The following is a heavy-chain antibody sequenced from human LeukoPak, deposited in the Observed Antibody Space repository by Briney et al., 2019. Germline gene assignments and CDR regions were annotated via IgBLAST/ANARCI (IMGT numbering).Heavy chain of an antibody. Sequence: SETLSLTCTVSGGSISSYYWSWIRQPPGKGLEWIGEINHSGSTNYNPSLKSRVTISVDTSKNQFSLKLSSVTAADTAVYYCARHRPGLLFDYWGQGTLVTVSS. CDR2: INHSGST. V-gene: IGHV4-34*01. D-gene: IGHD1-14*01. CDR1: GGSISSYY. J-gene: IGHJ4*02. CDR3: ARHRPGLLFDY.